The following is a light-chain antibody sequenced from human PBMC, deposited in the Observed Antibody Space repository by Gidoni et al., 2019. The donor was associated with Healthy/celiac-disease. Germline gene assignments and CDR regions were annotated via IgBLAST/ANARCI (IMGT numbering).Light chain of an antibody. CDR2: GAS. V-gene: IGKV3-15*01. CDR3: QQYNNWPPIT. J-gene: IGKJ5*01. Sequence: EIVMTPSPATLSVSPWERATLSCWASQSVSSNLALYQQKTGKAPRLLIYGASTRVTGIPARFSGSGSWTECTLTISSMQSEDFAVEYCQQYNNWPPITLGQGTRLEIK. CDR1: QSVSSN.